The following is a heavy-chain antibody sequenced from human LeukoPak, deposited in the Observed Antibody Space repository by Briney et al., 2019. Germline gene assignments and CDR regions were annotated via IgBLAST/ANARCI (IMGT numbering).Heavy chain of an antibody. J-gene: IGHJ4*02. D-gene: IGHD6-19*01. CDR3: VGIAVAGTMSDY. V-gene: IGHV3-73*01. Sequence: GGSLRLSCATSGFTFSGSAKHWVRPASGKGLEWVGRIRSKANSYATAYAASVKGRFTISRDDSKNTAYLQMNSLKTEDTAVYYCVGIAVAGTMSDYWGQGTLVTVSS. CDR2: IRSKANSYAT. CDR1: GFTFSGSA.